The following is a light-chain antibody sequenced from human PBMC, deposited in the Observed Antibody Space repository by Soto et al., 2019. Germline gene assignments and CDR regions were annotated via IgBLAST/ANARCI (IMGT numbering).Light chain of an antibody. V-gene: IGKV1-5*01. CDR1: QSITTW. CDR3: QHYKMYSPWT. J-gene: IGKJ1*01. CDR2: DVS. Sequence: DIQMTQSPSTVSXYVXXXXTXXXRASQSITTWLAWYQQRPGKAPKLLIYDVSSLQSGVPSRFGGSGSGTEFTLTISSLQPDDFATYYCQHYKMYSPWTFGQGTKVDI.